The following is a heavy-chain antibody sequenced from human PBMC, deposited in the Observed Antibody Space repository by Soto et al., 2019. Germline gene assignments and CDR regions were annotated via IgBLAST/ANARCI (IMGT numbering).Heavy chain of an antibody. CDR2: IYYSGRT. Sequence: SETLSLTCTVYGASISSSSYYWGWIRQSPGKGLEWVGSIYYSGRTYYNPALKSRVTISVDTSKNQFSLKLSSVTAADTAVYSCARFFVNLGDNDFWFDPWGQGTPVTVSS. CDR3: ARFFVNLGDNDFWFDP. J-gene: IGHJ5*02. CDR1: GASISSSSYY. V-gene: IGHV4-39*01. D-gene: IGHD7-27*01.